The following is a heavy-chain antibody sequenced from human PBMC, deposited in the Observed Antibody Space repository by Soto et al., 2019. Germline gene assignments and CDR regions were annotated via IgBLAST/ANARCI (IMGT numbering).Heavy chain of an antibody. CDR3: ARTPPSGYDTDWYFDL. CDR2: LSSSGSTI. V-gene: IGHV3-11*01. J-gene: IGHJ2*01. D-gene: IGHD5-12*01. CDR1: GFTFSDYY. Sequence: QVQLVESGGGLVKPGGSLRLSCAASGFTFSDYYMSWIRQAPGKGLEWVSYLSSSGSTIYYADSVKGRFTISRDNAKNSLYLQMNSLRAEDTAVYYCARTPPSGYDTDWYFDLWGRGTLVTVSA.